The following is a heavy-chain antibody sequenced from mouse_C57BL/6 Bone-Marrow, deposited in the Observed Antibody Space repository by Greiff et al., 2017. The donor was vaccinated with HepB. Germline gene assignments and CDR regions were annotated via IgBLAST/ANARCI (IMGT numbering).Heavy chain of an antibody. J-gene: IGHJ1*03. CDR3: ARDTVVASYWYFDV. D-gene: IGHD1-1*01. Sequence: EVKVVESGGGLVKPGGSLKLSCAASGFTFSSYAMSWVRQTPEKRLEWVATISDGGSYTYYPDNVKGRFTISRDNAKNNLYLQMSHLKSEDTAMYYCARDTVVASYWYFDVWGTGTTVTVSS. V-gene: IGHV5-4*01. CDR1: GFTFSSYA. CDR2: ISDGGSYT.